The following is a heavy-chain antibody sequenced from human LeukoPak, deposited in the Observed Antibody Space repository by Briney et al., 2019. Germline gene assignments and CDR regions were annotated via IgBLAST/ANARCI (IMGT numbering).Heavy chain of an antibody. CDR1: GDSVSSNSAA. CDR3: ARDSTLRGYSGYDLVDYYYGMDV. CDR2: TYYRSKWYN. J-gene: IGHJ6*02. Sequence: SQTLSLTCAISGDSVSSNSAAWNSVRQSPSRGLEWLGRTYYRSKWYNDYAVSVKSRITINPDTSKNQFSLQLNSVTPEDTAVYYCARDSTLRGYSGYDLVDYYYGMDVWGQGTTVTVSS. V-gene: IGHV6-1*01. D-gene: IGHD5-12*01.